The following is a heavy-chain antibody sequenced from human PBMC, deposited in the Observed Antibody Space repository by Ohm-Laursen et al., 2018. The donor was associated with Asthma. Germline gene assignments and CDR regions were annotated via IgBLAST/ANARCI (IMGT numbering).Heavy chain of an antibody. CDR1: GFTFSDYY. V-gene: IGHV4-34*01. Sequence: LSCAASGFTFSDYYMAWIRQPPGKGLEWIGEFSHSGGTKYNPSLKSRVAISVDTSKNQFSLKLSSVTAADTAVYYCARGSIVATIFYWGQGTLVTVSS. CDR2: FSHSGGT. J-gene: IGHJ4*02. D-gene: IGHD5-12*01. CDR3: ARGSIVATIFY.